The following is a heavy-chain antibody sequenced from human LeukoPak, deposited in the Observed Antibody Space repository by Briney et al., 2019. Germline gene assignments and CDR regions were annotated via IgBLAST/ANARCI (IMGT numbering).Heavy chain of an antibody. CDR3: ARGNYDFWSTYYFDY. CDR1: GGSFSGYY. CDR2: IYHSGST. J-gene: IGHJ4*02. D-gene: IGHD3-3*01. V-gene: IGHV4-34*01. Sequence: SETLSLTCAVYGGSFSGYYWSWIRQPPGKGLEWIGYIYHSGSTYYNPSLKSRVTISVDRSKNQFSLKLSSVTAADTAVYYCARGNYDFWSTYYFDYWGQGTLVTVSS.